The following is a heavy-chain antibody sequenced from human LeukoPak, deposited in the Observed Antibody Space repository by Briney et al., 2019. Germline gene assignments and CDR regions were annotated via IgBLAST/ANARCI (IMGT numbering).Heavy chain of an antibody. CDR2: IYYSGST. J-gene: IGHJ6*03. V-gene: IGHV4-59*08. CDR3: ARVRTIVVVPAAPHYYMDV. CDR1: GGSISSYY. Sequence: PSETLSLTCTVSGGSISSYYWSWIRQPPGKGLEWIGYIYYSGSTNYNPSLKSRVTISVDTSKNQFSLKLSSVTAADTAVYYCARVRTIVVVPAAPHYYMDVWGKGTTVTVSS. D-gene: IGHD2-2*01.